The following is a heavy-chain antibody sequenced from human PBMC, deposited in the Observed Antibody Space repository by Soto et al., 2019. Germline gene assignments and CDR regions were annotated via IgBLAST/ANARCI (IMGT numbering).Heavy chain of an antibody. CDR3: LKLPGYCSSTSCYGAGAFDI. V-gene: IGHV3-64D*06. J-gene: IGHJ3*02. CDR1: GFTFSSYA. Sequence: GSLRLSCSASGFTFSSYAMHWVRQAPGKGLEYVSAISSNGGSTYYADSVKGRFTISRDNSKNTLYLQMSSLRAEDTAVYYCLKLPGYCSSTSCYGAGAFDIWGQGTMVTVSS. CDR2: ISSNGGST. D-gene: IGHD2-2*01.